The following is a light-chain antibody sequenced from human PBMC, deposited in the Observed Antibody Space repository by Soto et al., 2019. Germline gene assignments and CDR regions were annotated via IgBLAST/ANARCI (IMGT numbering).Light chain of an antibody. CDR3: QQYNNWPRT. V-gene: IGKV3-15*01. Sequence: EIVMTQSPATLSVSPGERATVSCRASQSVSSNLAWYQQKPGQAPRLLIYGASTRATGIPARFSGSGSGTELTLTIGSLQPEDFAVYYCQQYNNWPRTFGQGTKLEIK. J-gene: IGKJ2*01. CDR1: QSVSSN. CDR2: GAS.